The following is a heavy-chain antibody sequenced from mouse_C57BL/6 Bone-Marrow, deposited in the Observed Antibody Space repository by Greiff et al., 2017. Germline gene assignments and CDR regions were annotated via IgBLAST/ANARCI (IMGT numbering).Heavy chain of an antibody. D-gene: IGHD1-1*01. CDR1: GYSITSGYY. V-gene: IGHV3-6*01. J-gene: IGHJ1*03. Sequence: EVQLQESGPGLVKPSQSLSLTCSVTGYSITSGYYWNWIRQFPGNKLEWMGYISYDGSNNYNPSLKNLISITRDTSKNQFFLKLNSVTTEDTATYYCARVDGSSYYWYFDVWGTGTTVTVSS. CDR2: ISYDGSN. CDR3: ARVDGSSYYWYFDV.